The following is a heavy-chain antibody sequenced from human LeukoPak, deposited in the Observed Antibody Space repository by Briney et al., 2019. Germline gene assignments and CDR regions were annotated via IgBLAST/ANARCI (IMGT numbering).Heavy chain of an antibody. CDR1: GFTFSSYA. J-gene: IGHJ4*02. D-gene: IGHD6-13*01. CDR2: ISSNGGST. CDR3: VKDRVSISSSGYFDY. V-gene: IGHV3-64D*06. Sequence: PGGSLRLSCSASGFTFSSYAMHWVRQAPGKGLEYVSAISSNGGSTYYADSVKGRFTISRDNSKNMLYLQMSSLRAEDTAVYYCVKDRVSISSSGYFDYWGQGTLVTVSS.